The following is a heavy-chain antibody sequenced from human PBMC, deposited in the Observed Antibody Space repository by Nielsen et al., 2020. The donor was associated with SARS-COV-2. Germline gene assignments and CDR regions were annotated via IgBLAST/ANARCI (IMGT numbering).Heavy chain of an antibody. CDR1: GFTFSSYS. D-gene: IGHD3-22*01. J-gene: IGHJ4*02. Sequence: GESLKISCAASGFTFSSYSMNWVRQAPGKGLEWVSSISSSSSYIYYADSVKGRFTISRDNAKNSLYLQMNSLKTEDTAVYYCTPSYDSSGYYRPGVDYWGQGTLVTVSS. CDR2: ISSSSSYI. CDR3: TPSYDSSGYYRPGVDY. V-gene: IGHV3-21*03.